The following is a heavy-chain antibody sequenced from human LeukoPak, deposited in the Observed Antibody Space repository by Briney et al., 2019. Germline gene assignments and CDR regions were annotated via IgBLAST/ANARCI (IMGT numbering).Heavy chain of an antibody. CDR3: AIMSSGSFDY. V-gene: IGHV3-7*01. CDR2: MKRDGREK. D-gene: IGHD1-26*01. CDR1: GFVFSNSW. J-gene: IGHJ4*02. Sequence: GGSLRLSCTASGFVFSNSWMSWVRQAPGKGLEWVANMKRDGREKYYVDSVKGRFTVSRDNAKNSLYLQMNSLRAEDTAVYYCAIMSSGSFDYWGQGTLVTVSS.